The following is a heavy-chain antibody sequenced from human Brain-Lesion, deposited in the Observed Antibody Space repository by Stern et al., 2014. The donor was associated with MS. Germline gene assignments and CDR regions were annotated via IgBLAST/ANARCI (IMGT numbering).Heavy chain of an antibody. J-gene: IGHJ5*01. V-gene: IGHV3-74*02. CDR2: VNNDGRRT. Sequence: EVQLVESGGGLVQPGGSLRLSCAASGFTFRNYWMHWVRQAPRKGLVWVSRVNNDGRRTSYADSVKGRFTMSRDNAKNTLYLQMNSLRVEDTAIYYCARGERWFDSWGQGTLVTVSS. CDR3: ARGERWFDS. CDR1: GFTFRNYW. D-gene: IGHD3-10*01.